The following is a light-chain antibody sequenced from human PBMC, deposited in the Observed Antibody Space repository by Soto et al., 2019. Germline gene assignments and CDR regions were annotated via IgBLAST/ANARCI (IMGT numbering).Light chain of an antibody. J-gene: IGKJ1*01. Sequence: DIQMTQSPSTLSASVGDRVTITCRASQSVEHWLAWYQQRAGRAPKLLIYMASILESGVPSRFSGSGSGTEFTLTISSLQPDDFATYYCQYYHTYSFGQGTKVEIK. CDR3: QYYHTYS. CDR2: MAS. V-gene: IGKV1-5*03. CDR1: QSVEHW.